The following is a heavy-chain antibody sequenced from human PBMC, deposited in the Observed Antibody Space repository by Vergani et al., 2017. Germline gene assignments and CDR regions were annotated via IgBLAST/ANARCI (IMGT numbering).Heavy chain of an antibody. J-gene: IGHJ4*02. CDR3: ARSLNMSGYYPQYYFDY. Sequence: QVQLQESGPGLVKPSQTLSLTCTVSGGSISSGGYYWSWIRQHPGKGLEWIGYIYYSGSTYYNPSLKSRVTISVDTSKNQFSLKLSSVTAADTAVYYCARSLNMSGYYPQYYFDYWGQGTLVTVSS. CDR1: GGSISSGGYY. V-gene: IGHV4-30-4*08. CDR2: IYYSGST. D-gene: IGHD3-3*01.